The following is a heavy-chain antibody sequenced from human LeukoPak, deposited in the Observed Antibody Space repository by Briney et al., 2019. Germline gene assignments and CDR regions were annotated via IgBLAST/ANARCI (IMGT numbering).Heavy chain of an antibody. D-gene: IGHD2-15*01. CDR2: TSYDGSNK. Sequence: GGSLRLSCAVSGFTFSSYAMHWVRQAPGMGLEWVAVTSYDGSNKYFADSVKGRWSISRDNSKNTLYLQMDSLRTEDTAVYYCARDQIGYCSGGSCYTFEYWGQGTLVSVSS. V-gene: IGHV3-30*04. CDR3: ARDQIGYCSGGSCYTFEY. J-gene: IGHJ4*02. CDR1: GFTFSSYA.